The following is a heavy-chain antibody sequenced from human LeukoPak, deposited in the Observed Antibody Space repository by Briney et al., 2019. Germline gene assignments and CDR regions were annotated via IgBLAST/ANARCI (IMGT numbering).Heavy chain of an antibody. J-gene: IGHJ4*02. V-gene: IGHV1-8*01. CDR2: MNTYSGIT. Sequence: ASVKVSCKASGYTFTSYDINWGRQATGHGLEWMGWMNTYSGITGYAKKFQGRVTMTTHTTISTAYMELSSLRSEDTAGYYCAGGRSWQWLVRGYYFDYWGQGTLVTVSS. CDR3: AGGRSWQWLVRGYYFDY. CDR1: GYTFTSYD. D-gene: IGHD6-19*01.